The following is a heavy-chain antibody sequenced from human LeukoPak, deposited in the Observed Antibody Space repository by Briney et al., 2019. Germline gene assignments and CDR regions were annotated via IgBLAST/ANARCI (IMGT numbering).Heavy chain of an antibody. J-gene: IGHJ4*02. CDR1: GFTFSNYV. CDR2: IRYDGSSK. Sequence: GGSLRLSCVASGFTFSNYVIHWVRQPPGKGLEWVSLIRYDGSSKYYADSVRGRFTISRDNSKNTLYLQMNSLRAEDTAVYYCARYSGNYGLDYWGQGTLVTVSS. V-gene: IGHV3-30*02. D-gene: IGHD4-17*01. CDR3: ARYSGNYGLDY.